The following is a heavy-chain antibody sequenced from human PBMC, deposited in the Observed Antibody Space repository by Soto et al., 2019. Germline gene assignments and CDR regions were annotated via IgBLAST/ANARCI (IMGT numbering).Heavy chain of an antibody. Sequence: PGGSLRLSCAASGSTFTSSVMAWVRRPPGRGLEWISSLGLIPRHTFYADSVKGRFTISRDNSRTTLYLQMTGLTFDDTAVYYCAAYADGPYRPPYDYWGRGTQVTVPQ. D-gene: IGHD3-16*02. CDR3: AAYADGPYRPPYDY. J-gene: IGHJ4*02. CDR2: LGLIPRHT. V-gene: IGHV3-23*01. CDR1: GSTFTSSV.